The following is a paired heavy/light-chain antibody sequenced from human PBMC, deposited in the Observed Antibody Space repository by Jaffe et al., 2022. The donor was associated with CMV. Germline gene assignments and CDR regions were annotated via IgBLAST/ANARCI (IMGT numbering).Light chain of an antibody. V-gene: IGLV1-44*01. CDR3: AAWDDSLSGWL. CDR1: SSNIGDNY. J-gene: IGLJ3*02. Sequence: QSVLIQPPSASGTPGQRVTISCSGSSSNIGDNYVNWYQQLPGTAPKLLIYSNNQRPSGVPERFSASKPGTSAYLAISGVQSEDEADYYCAAWDDSLSGWLFGGGTKLTVL. CDR2: SNN.
Heavy chain of an antibody. CDR1: GFSFSSYS. CDR3: ARDAVSRDGYNSDFDH. CDR2: ISGSSSHI. V-gene: IGHV3-48*02. Sequence: EVQLVESGGGLVQPGGSLRLSCAASGFSFSSYSLNWVRQAPGKGLEWVSYISGSSSHIYYADSVKGRFTISRDNAKNSLYLQMNSLRDEDTAVYYCARDAVSRDGYNSDFDHWGQGTLVTVSS. D-gene: IGHD5-12*01. J-gene: IGHJ4*02.